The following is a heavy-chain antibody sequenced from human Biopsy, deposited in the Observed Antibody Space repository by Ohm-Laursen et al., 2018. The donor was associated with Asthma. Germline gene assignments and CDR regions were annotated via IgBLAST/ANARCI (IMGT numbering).Heavy chain of an antibody. CDR1: GFAFSNYP. D-gene: IGHD3-22*01. V-gene: IGHV3-23*01. CDR3: VKDTYEDDYGYYTFDV. J-gene: IGHJ3*01. Sequence: SLRLSCTASGFAFSNYPMSWARQAPGKGLEWVSTIKTNGRGADYPNPAKGRFTISRDDSKNTLYLQMSSLRAEDTAVYYCVKDTYEDDYGYYTFDVWGQGTMVTVSS. CDR2: IKTNGRGA.